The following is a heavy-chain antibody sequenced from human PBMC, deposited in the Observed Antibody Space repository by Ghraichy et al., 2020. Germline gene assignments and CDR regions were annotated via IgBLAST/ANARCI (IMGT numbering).Heavy chain of an antibody. CDR1: GFTFSAYS. CDR3: ARASTVVRFFYFAGMDV. V-gene: IGHV3-48*02. Sequence: GGSLRLSCVGSGFTFSAYSMNWVRQSRGKGLEWVSYITSNSRTKSYGDSVKGRFTISRDNAQNSLYLQMNSLRDEDTTVYYCARASTVVRFFYFAGMDVWGQGTTVTVS. D-gene: IGHD4-23*01. J-gene: IGHJ6*02. CDR2: ITSNSRTK.